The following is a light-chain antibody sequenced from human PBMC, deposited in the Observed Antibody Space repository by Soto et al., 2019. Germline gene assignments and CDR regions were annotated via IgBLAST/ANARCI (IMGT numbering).Light chain of an antibody. V-gene: IGKV1-6*01. Sequence: AIQMTQSTSSLSASVGERVTITCRASQGIKKDLGWYQQKPGKAPKLLISAASSLESGVPSRFSGSGSGTDFTLTITSLQPEDFATYYCLQDYSCPFTFGGGTRVEVK. J-gene: IGKJ4*01. CDR2: AAS. CDR1: QGIKKD. CDR3: LQDYSCPFT.